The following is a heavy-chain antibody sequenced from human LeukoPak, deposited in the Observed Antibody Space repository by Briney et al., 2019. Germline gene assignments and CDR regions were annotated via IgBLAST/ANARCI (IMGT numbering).Heavy chain of an antibody. D-gene: IGHD1-26*01. CDR1: GFTFSSYA. Sequence: PGGSLRLSCAASGFTFSSYAMHWVRQAPGKGLEWVAVISYDGSNKYYADSVKGRFTISRDNSKNTLYLQMNSLRAEDTAVYYCAREYSGRSLDYWGQGTLVTVSS. CDR2: ISYDGSNK. J-gene: IGHJ4*02. CDR3: AREYSGRSLDY. V-gene: IGHV3-30-3*01.